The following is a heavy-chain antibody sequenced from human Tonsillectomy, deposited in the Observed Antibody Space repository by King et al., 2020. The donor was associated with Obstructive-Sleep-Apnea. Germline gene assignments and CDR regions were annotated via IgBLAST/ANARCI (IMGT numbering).Heavy chain of an antibody. Sequence: QVQLQESGPGLVRPSETLSLTCTVSGGSISPFFWSWIRQPPGKGLEWIGYTHYTGSTNYNPPLKSRVTISVDTSKNQFSLKLSSLTAADTAFFYCAGRGSGYDFGLNYFDSWGQGTLVTVSS. D-gene: IGHD5-12*01. CDR3: AGRGSGYDFGLNYFDS. CDR2: THYTGST. CDR1: GGSISPFF. J-gene: IGHJ4*02. V-gene: IGHV4-59*08.